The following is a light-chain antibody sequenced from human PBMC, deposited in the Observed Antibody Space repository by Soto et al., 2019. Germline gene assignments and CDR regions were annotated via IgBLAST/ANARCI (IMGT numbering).Light chain of an antibody. CDR1: ERVSSSY. Sequence: IVLTQSPATVSLSPGERATLSCGASERVSSSYVAWYQMKAGLAPRLLIHDASTRASGIPDRFRGSKSGTDFTLTIRGLEPEDAALYYCQQYGSSPITFGQGTKVDIK. CDR2: DAS. CDR3: QQYGSSPIT. V-gene: IGKV3D-20*01. J-gene: IGKJ1*01.